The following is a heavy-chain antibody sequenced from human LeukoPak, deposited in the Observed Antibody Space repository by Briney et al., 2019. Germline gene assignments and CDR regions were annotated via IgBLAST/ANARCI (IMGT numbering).Heavy chain of an antibody. D-gene: IGHD3-22*01. V-gene: IGHV3-21*01. CDR1: GFTFSTYS. CDR3: ARESSGYFY. CDR2: ISSGSSFI. Sequence: SGGSLRLSCAASGFTFSTYSMNWVRQAPGKGLEWVSSISSGSSFIYYADSVKGRFTISGDNAKNSLFLQMNSLRAEDTAVYYCARESSGYFYWGQGTLVTVSS. J-gene: IGHJ4*02.